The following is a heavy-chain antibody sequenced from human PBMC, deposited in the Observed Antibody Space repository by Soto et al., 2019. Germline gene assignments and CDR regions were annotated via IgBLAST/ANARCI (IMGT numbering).Heavy chain of an antibody. CDR3: AREGVRDGYNYFDY. Sequence: SETLSLTCTVSGGSISSYYWSWIRQPPGKGLEWIGYIYYRGSTNYNPSLKSRVTISVDTSKNQFSLKLSSVTAADTAVYYCAREGVRDGYNYFDYWGQGTLVTVSS. CDR1: GGSISSYY. V-gene: IGHV4-59*01. CDR2: IYYRGST. J-gene: IGHJ4*02. D-gene: IGHD5-12*01.